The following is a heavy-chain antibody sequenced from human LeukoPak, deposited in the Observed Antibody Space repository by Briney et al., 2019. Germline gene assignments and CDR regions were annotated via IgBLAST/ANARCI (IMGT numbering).Heavy chain of an antibody. CDR1: GFTFSSYG. CDR3: AKGLQLWAPIDY. D-gene: IGHD5-18*01. CDR2: ISYDGSNK. V-gene: IGHV3-30*18. Sequence: GRSLRLSCAASGFTFSSYGMHWVRQAPGKGLEWVAVISYDGSNKHYADSVKGRFTISRDNSKNTLYLQMNSLRAEDTAVYYCAKGLQLWAPIDYWGQGTLVTVSS. J-gene: IGHJ4*02.